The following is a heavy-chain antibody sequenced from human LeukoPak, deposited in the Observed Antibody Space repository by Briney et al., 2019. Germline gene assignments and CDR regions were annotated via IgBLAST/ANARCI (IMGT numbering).Heavy chain of an antibody. Sequence: GGSLRLSCAASGFTFSSYGMHWVRQAPGKGLEWVANIRQDGDTKYYVDSVKGRFTISRDNAMNSLYLQMNSLRAEDTAIYYCARSLPYGTTWYGRSDFWGQGTLVTVSS. J-gene: IGHJ4*02. CDR1: GFTFSSYG. CDR3: ARSLPYGTTWYGRSDF. D-gene: IGHD6-13*01. V-gene: IGHV3-7*03. CDR2: IRQDGDTK.